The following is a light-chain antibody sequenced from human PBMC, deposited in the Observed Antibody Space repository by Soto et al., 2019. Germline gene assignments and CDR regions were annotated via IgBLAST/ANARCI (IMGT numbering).Light chain of an antibody. J-gene: IGLJ1*01. CDR1: SSNIGAGYD. CDR3: CSYAGSSYYV. CDR2: GHT. Sequence: QSVLTQPPSVSGAPGQRVIISCTGSSSNIGAGYDVNWYQHLPGKAPKLLIYGHTNRPSGVPDRFSGSKSGNTASLTISGLQAEDEAYYYCCSYAGSSYYVFGSGTKVTVL. V-gene: IGLV1-40*01.